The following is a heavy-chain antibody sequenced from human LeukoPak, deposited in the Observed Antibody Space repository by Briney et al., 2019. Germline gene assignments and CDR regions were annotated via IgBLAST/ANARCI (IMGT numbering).Heavy chain of an antibody. Sequence: PGGSLRLSCAASGFTFSSYSMNWVRPAPGKGLDWVSSISSSSRYIYYADSVKGRFTISRDDAKNSLYLQMNSLRAEDTAVYYCARDSSSSRDYWGQGTLVTVSS. CDR1: GFTFSSYS. CDR2: ISSSSRYI. CDR3: ARDSSSSRDY. J-gene: IGHJ4*02. D-gene: IGHD6-13*01. V-gene: IGHV3-21*01.